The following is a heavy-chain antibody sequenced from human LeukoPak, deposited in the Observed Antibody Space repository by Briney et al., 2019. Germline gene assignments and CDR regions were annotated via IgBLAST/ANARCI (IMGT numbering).Heavy chain of an antibody. Sequence: SETLSLTCTVSGGSISSSYWSWIRQPPGKGLEWIGYIYYSGSTNNNPSLKGRVTMSLDTSKNQFSLKLSSVTAADTAVYYCARDAVGATRRDYFDYWGQGTLVTVSS. J-gene: IGHJ4*02. V-gene: IGHV4-59*01. D-gene: IGHD1-26*01. CDR2: IYYSGST. CDR3: ARDAVGATRRDYFDY. CDR1: GGSISSSY.